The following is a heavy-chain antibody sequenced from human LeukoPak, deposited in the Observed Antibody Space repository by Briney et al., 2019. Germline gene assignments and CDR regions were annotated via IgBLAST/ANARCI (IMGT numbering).Heavy chain of an antibody. CDR1: GDSISSSQW. CDR3: ARGVVAGTPYYFDY. V-gene: IGHV4-4*02. J-gene: IGHJ4*02. CDR2: IYHSGST. Sequence: PSETLSLTCAVSGDSISSSQWWSWVRQPPGKGLEWIGEIYHSGSTNYNPSLKSRVTISVDKSKNQFSLKLSSVTAADTAVYYCARGVVAGTPYYFDYWGQGTLVTVSS. D-gene: IGHD6-19*01.